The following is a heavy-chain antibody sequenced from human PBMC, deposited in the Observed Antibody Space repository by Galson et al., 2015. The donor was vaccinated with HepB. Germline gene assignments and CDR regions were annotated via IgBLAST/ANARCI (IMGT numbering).Heavy chain of an antibody. V-gene: IGHV3-30-3*01. Sequence: SLRLSCAASGFTFNNYAINWVRQAPGKGLERVAVISYDGINKWYADSVKGRFTISRDNSKNTVYLQINSLRAEDTAVYFCAVCFGTSCYAAENFQHWGQGTLVTVSS. CDR3: AVCFGTSCYAAENFQH. CDR1: GFTFNNYA. J-gene: IGHJ1*01. CDR2: ISYDGINK. D-gene: IGHD2-2*01.